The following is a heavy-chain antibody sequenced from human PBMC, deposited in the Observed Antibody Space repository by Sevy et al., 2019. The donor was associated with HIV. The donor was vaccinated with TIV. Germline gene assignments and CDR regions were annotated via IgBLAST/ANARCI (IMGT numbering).Heavy chain of an antibody. J-gene: IGHJ6*02. CDR2: IKSKTDGGTT. V-gene: IGHV3-15*01. CDR1: GFTFSNAW. Sequence: GGSLRLSCAASGFTFSNAWMSWVRQAPGKGLEWVGRIKSKTDGGTTDYVAPVKIRFTISRDDSKNTLFLQMNSLKTEDTAVYYCSTDPIIVLLVTDGMDVWGQGTTVTVSS. CDR3: STDPIIVLLVTDGMDV. D-gene: IGHD2-8*02.